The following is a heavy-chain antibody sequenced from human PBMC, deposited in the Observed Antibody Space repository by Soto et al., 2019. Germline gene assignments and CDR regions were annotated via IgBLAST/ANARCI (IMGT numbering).Heavy chain of an antibody. J-gene: IGHJ5*02. V-gene: IGHV1-18*01. CDR1: GYTFTSYG. CDR2: ISAYNGNT. Sequence: GASVKVSCKASGYTFTSYGISWVRQAPGQGLEWMGWISAYNGNTNYAQKLQGRVTMTTDTSTSTAYMELRSLRSDDTAVYYCARDFRIFGVVYEMYNWFDPWGQGTLVTVYS. D-gene: IGHD3-3*01. CDR3: ARDFRIFGVVYEMYNWFDP.